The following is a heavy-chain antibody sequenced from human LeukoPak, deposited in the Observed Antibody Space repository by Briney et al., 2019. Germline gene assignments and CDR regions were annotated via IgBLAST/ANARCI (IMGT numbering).Heavy chain of an antibody. J-gene: IGHJ4*02. V-gene: IGHV1-18*01. D-gene: IGHD3-22*01. Sequence: GASVKVSCKASGYTFTSYGINWVRQAPAQGLEWMGWISAYNGHTNYAQKLQGRVTMTTDTSTSTAHLERRSLRSDDTAVYFCARDSSGFPRDASDYWGQGTLVTVSS. CDR1: GYTFTSYG. CDR3: ARDSSGFPRDASDY. CDR2: ISAYNGHT.